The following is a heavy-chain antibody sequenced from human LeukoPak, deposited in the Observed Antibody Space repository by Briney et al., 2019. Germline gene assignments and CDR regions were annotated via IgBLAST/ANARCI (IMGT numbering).Heavy chain of an antibody. CDR2: IRSKAYGGTI. Sequence: GGSLRLSCTASGFTFGDYAMSWVRQAPGKGLEWVGLIRSKAYGGTIEYAASVKGRFTISRDDSKNIAYLLMNSLKTEDTAVYYCTREVGQHWGQGTLVTVSS. CDR1: GFTFGDYA. J-gene: IGHJ1*01. D-gene: IGHD2-15*01. V-gene: IGHV3-49*04. CDR3: TREVGQH.